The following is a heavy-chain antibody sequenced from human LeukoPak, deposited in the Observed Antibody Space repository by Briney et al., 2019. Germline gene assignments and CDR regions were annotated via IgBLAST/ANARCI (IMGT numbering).Heavy chain of an antibody. Sequence: SETLSLTCTVSGGSISSYYWSWIRQPPGKGLEWIGYIYYSGSTNYNPSLKSRVTISVDASKNQFSLKLSSVTAADTAVYYCARGYLQPLDSWGQGTLVTVSS. CDR3: ARGYLQPLDS. CDR2: IYYSGST. CDR1: GGSISSYY. D-gene: IGHD4-11*01. J-gene: IGHJ4*02. V-gene: IGHV4-59*01.